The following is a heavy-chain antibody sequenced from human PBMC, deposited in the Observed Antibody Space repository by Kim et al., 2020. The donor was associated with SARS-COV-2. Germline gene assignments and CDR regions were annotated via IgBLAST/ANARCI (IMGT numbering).Heavy chain of an antibody. Sequence: GGSLRLSCAASGFTFSNYWVSWVRRAPGKGLEGGPTKNQGGTEKRYLDSVRGRFTISRDNLKKTVFLEMSGLRAEDTAVYYCALGAKADWGQGTLVTVSS. D-gene: IGHD1-26*01. CDR2: KNQGGTEK. V-gene: IGHV3-7*01. CDR1: GFTFSNYW. CDR3: ALGAKAD. J-gene: IGHJ4*02.